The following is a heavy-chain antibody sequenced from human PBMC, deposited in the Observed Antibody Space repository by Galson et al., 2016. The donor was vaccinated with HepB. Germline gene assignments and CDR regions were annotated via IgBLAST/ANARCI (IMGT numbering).Heavy chain of an antibody. D-gene: IGHD6-19*01. V-gene: IGHV4-59*01. CDR2: FYSSGTS. CDR1: GVTISYFY. CDR3: AKVAYNSGWWWYFDL. J-gene: IGHJ2*01. Sequence: SETLSLTCNVSGVTISYFYWGWVRQPPGKGPEFIGYFYSSGTSNYNPSLKSRVTMSLDTSKSQISLKLTSMTAADAGIYYCAKVAYNSGWWWYFDLWGRGSLVTVSS.